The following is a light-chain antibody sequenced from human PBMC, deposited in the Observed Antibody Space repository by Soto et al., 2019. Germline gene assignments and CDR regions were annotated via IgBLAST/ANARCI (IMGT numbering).Light chain of an antibody. CDR2: WAS. J-gene: IGKJ4*01. CDR1: QSVLYSSNNKNF. CDR3: QQYHSIPLT. Sequence: DIVMTQSPDSLAVSLGERATINCKSSQSVLYSSNNKNFLAWYQQKAGQPPKLLIYWASTRESGVPDRFSGSGSGTDFTLTISSLQAEDVAVYYCQQYHSIPLTFGGGTKVEIK. V-gene: IGKV4-1*01.